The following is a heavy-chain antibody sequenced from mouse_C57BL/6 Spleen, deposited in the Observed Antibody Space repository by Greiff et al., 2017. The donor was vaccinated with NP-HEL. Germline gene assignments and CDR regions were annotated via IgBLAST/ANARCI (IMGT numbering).Heavy chain of an antibody. V-gene: IGHV1-75*01. Sequence: VQLQQSGPELVKPGASVKISCKASGYTFTDYYINWVKQRPGQGLEWIGWIFPGSGSTYYNEKFKGKATLTVDKSASTAYMLLSSLTSEDSAVYFCARGGDVDNLAMDYWGQGTSVTVSS. CDR2: IFPGSGST. CDR3: ARGGDVDNLAMDY. D-gene: IGHD6-1*01. CDR1: GYTFTDYY. J-gene: IGHJ4*01.